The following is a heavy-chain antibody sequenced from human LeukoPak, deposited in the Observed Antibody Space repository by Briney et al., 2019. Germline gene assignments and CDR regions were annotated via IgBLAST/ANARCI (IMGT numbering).Heavy chain of an antibody. Sequence: PSDTLSLTCAVSGYSISSSNYWGWIRQPPGKGLEWIGHIYYSGSIYYNPSLKSRVTMLVDTSKNQFSLKLSSVTAVDTAVYYCARKATTGPTKAAFDIWAKGQWSPSLQ. CDR2: IYYSGSI. D-gene: IGHD4-17*01. V-gene: IGHV4-28*05. J-gene: IGHJ3*02. CDR1: GYSISSSNY. CDR3: ARKATTGPTKAAFDI.